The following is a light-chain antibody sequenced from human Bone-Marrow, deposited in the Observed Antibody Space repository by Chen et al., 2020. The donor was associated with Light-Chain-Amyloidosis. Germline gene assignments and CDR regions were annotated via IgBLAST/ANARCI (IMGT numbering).Light chain of an antibody. CDR2: RDT. J-gene: IGLJ2*01. CDR3: QSADSSGTYEVI. CDR1: DCPTKY. Sequence: SYELTQPPSVSVSPGQKARITCSGDDCPTKYAYWYQQKPGQAPVLVIHRDTKRPSGISERFAGSSSGTTATLTISGVQAEDEADYHCQSADSSGTYEVIFGGGTKLTVL. V-gene: IGLV3-25*03.